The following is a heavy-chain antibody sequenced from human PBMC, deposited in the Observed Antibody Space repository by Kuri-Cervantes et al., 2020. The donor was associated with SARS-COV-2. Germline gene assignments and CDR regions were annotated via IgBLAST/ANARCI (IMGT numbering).Heavy chain of an antibody. Sequence: LRLSCTVSGGSISSGDYYWSWIRQPPGKGLEWIGYIYYSGSTYYNPSLKSRVTISVDTSKNQFSLKLSSVTAADTAVYYCAREGIAVAGHYYGMDVWGQGTTVTVSS. CDR1: GGSISSGDYY. CDR2: IYYSGST. J-gene: IGHJ6*02. CDR3: AREGIAVAGHYYGMDV. D-gene: IGHD6-19*01. V-gene: IGHV4-30-4*01.